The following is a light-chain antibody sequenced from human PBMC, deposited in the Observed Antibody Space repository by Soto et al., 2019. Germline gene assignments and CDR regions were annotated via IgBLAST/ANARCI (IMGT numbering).Light chain of an antibody. V-gene: IGLV2-23*02. Sequence: AALTQPASVSCSPGQSIAISCTGTSSDVGSYNLVSWYQQHPGKAPKLMIYGVTKRPPGVSDRFSGSKSGDTASLTVSGLQAEDEADYYCCSYAGVTTFYVFGPGTKVTVL. CDR3: CSYAGVTTFYV. CDR2: GVT. J-gene: IGLJ1*01. CDR1: SSDVGSYNL.